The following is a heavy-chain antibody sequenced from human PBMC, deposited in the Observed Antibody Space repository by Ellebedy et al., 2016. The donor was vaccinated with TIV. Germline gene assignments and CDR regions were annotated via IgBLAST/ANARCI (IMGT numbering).Heavy chain of an antibody. V-gene: IGHV1-18*01. Sequence: ASVKVSCXASGYNFTNYGINWVRQAPGEGLEWMGWISGYNGNTNYAQKFKGRVTMTTDTSTSTAYMELRSLRSDDTAVYYCAKGAAVIVYYMDVWGEGTTVTVSS. CDR2: ISGYNGNT. J-gene: IGHJ6*03. D-gene: IGHD2-21*01. CDR1: GYNFTNYG. CDR3: AKGAAVIVYYMDV.